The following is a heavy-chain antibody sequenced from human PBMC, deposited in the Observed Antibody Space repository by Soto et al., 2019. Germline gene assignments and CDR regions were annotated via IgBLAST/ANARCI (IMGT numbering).Heavy chain of an antibody. J-gene: IGHJ6*02. Sequence: ESGGGLVQPGGSRRLSCAAPGLNFNTYWMSWARQPQGKGLEWVANIDTEGIRKNYVDSVKGRFIISRDNAKNSLLLQMNSLRADDTAVYYCGRVPLDGNYANGVDVWGQGTTVTVSS. CDR3: GRVPLDGNYANGVDV. CDR1: GLNFNTYW. D-gene: IGHD4-17*01. CDR2: IDTEGIRK. V-gene: IGHV3-7*03.